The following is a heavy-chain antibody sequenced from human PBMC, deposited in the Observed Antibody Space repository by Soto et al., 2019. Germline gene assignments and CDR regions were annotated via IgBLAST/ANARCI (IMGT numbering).Heavy chain of an antibody. CDR2: IWSDGNNK. J-gene: IGHJ6*02. CDR3: SRGGYCSSTSCRYYYYYGMDV. D-gene: IGHD2-2*01. Sequence: GGSLRLSCAASGFTFSSYGMQWVREAPGKGLEWVAVIWSDGNNKYYADSVKGRFTISRDNSKNTLYLQMNSLRAEDTALYFCSRGGYCSSTSCRYYYYYGMDVWGQGTTVTVSS. V-gene: IGHV3-33*01. CDR1: GFTFSSYG.